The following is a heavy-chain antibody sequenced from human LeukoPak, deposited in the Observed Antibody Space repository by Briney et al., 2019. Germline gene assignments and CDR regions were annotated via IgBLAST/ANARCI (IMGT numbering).Heavy chain of an antibody. J-gene: IGHJ4*02. D-gene: IGHD3-3*02. V-gene: IGHV4-34*01. CDR3: ASSNHFWSGYYLLDY. Sequence: AGGSLRLSCTASGFTFGEYAMSWIRQPPGKGLEWIGEIDHSGSTNYNPSLKSRVTISVDTSKNQFSLELSSVTAADTAVYHCASSNHFWSGYYLLDYWSRGTLVTVSS. CDR1: GFTFGEYA. CDR2: IDHSGST.